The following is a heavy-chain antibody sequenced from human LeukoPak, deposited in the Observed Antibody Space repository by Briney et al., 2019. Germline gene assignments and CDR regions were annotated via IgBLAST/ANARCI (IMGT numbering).Heavy chain of an antibody. V-gene: IGHV4-59*12. CDR2: GCYSGNN. J-gene: IGHJ6*02. Sequence: ASETLSLTCTVSGTSITSYYWNWIRQPPGQGPECIGYGCYSGNNNYNPPLKSRVTISVDTSKNQFSLRLSSVTAADTAVYYCARDRLAVAGNYYYYGLDVWDQGTTVTVSS. CDR3: ARDRLAVAGNYYYYGLDV. D-gene: IGHD6-19*01. CDR1: GTSITSYY.